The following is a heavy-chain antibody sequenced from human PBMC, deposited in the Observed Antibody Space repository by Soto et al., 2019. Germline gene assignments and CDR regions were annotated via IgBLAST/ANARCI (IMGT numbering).Heavy chain of an antibody. J-gene: IGHJ3*02. Sequence: EVQLVESGGGLVQPGGSLRLSCAASGFTFSSYSMNWVRQAPGKGLEWVSYISSSSSTIYYADSVKGRFTISRDNAKNSLYLQMNCLRDEDTAVYYCARDTAGQTFFDIWGQGTMVTVSS. D-gene: IGHD4-17*01. CDR2: ISSSSSTI. CDR3: ARDTAGQTFFDI. CDR1: GFTFSSYS. V-gene: IGHV3-48*02.